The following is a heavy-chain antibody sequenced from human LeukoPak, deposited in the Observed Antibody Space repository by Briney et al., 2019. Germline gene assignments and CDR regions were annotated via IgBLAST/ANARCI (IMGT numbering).Heavy chain of an antibody. J-gene: IGHJ3*02. CDR2: MNPNSGNT. CDR1: GYTFTSYD. V-gene: IGHV1-8*01. CDR3: AKGDYYGSSGYYLVLASDS. D-gene: IGHD3-22*01. Sequence: GASVKVSCKASGYTFTSYDINWVRQATGQGLEWMGWMNPNSGNTGYAQKFQGRVTMTRNTSISTSYMELSSLRSEDTAVYYCAKGDYYGSSGYYLVLASDSWGQGRMVTASS.